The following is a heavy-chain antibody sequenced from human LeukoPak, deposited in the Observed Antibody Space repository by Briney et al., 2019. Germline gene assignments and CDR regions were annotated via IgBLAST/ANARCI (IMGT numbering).Heavy chain of an antibody. J-gene: IGHJ4*02. CDR2: INPSGGST. D-gene: IGHD6-19*01. Sequence: ASVKVSCKASGYTFTSYYIHWVRQAPGQGLEWMGIINPSGGSTSYARKFQGRVTMTRDTSTSTVYMELSSLRSEDTAMYYCARDSGWWMFDYWGQGTLVTVSS. CDR3: ARDSGWWMFDY. V-gene: IGHV1-46*01. CDR1: GYTFTSYY.